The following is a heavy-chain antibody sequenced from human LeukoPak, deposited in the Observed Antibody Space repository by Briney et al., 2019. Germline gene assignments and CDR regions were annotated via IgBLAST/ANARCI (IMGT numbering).Heavy chain of an antibody. Sequence: GGSLRLSCAASGFTFSSYWMSWVRQAPGKGLEWVANIKQDGSEKYYVDSVKGRFTISRDNAKNSLYLQMNSLRAEDTAVNYCARDGFYKYYYYYGMDVWGQGTTVTVSS. CDR2: IKQDGSEK. V-gene: IGHV3-7*01. CDR1: GFTFSSYW. J-gene: IGHJ6*02. CDR3: ARDGFYKYYYYYGMDV. D-gene: IGHD5-24*01.